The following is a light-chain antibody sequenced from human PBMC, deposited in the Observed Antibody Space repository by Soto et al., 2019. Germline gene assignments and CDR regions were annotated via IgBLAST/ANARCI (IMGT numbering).Light chain of an antibody. J-gene: IGKJ5*01. CDR2: DAS. CDR3: QQYNTWPPIN. V-gene: IGKV3D-15*01. CDR1: QSVRSN. Sequence: EIVMTQSPTTVSVSAGERATLSCRARQSVRSNLAWYKQKPGQAPRLLIYDASTRATGIPARFSGSGSGTEFILTISRLQSEEFGVYYCQQYNTWPPINSGQGTRLEIK.